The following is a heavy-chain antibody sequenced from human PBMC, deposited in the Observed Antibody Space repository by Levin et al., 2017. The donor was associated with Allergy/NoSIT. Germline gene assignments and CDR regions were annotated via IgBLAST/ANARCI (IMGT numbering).Heavy chain of an antibody. CDR2: IKSIPDGGAT. V-gene: IGHV3-15*01. Sequence: GGSLRLSCAASGFTFSNTWMTWVRQAPGKGLEWVGRIKSIPDGGATEYAAPVKGRFTISRDDSKKTLFLQMNSLRTEDTAVYYCAKGIRNGAQYYFDYWGQGTLVTVSS. J-gene: IGHJ4*02. CDR1: GFTFSNTW. D-gene: IGHD2-8*01. CDR3: AKGIRNGAQYYFDY.